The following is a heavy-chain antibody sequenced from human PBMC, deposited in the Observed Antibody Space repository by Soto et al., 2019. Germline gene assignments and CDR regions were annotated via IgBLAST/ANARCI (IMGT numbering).Heavy chain of an antibody. CDR1: GYSFGIYW. CDR3: ARRGSRHVYYMDI. Sequence: PGESLKISCKGSGYSFGIYWIGWVRQMPGEGLEWMGFIYPRDSDTTYSPSSQGRVTISADESISTAYLQWSSLKASDSGIYYCARRGSRHVYYMDIWGDGTTVTVSS. V-gene: IGHV5-51*01. CDR2: IYPRDSDT. D-gene: IGHD6-13*01. J-gene: IGHJ6*03.